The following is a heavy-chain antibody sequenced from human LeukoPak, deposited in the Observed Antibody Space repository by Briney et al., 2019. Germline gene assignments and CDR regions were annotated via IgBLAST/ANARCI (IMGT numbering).Heavy chain of an antibody. CDR1: GGTFSSYA. J-gene: IGHJ4*02. D-gene: IGHD4-11*01. CDR2: IIPIFGTA. CDR3: ASKYFSYGNYYFDY. Sequence: ASVKVSCEASGGTFSSYAISWVRQAPGQGLEWMGGIIPIFGTANYAQKFQGRVTITADESTSTAYMELSSLRSEDTAVYYCASKYFSYGNYYFDYWGQGTLVTASS. V-gene: IGHV1-69*13.